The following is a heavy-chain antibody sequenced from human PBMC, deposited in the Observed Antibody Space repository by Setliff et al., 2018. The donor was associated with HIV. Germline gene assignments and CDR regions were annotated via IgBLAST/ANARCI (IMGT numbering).Heavy chain of an antibody. V-gene: IGHV4-4*08. CDR1: GGSISSFY. D-gene: IGHD3-9*01. CDR3: ARQTWEYYDTLTGYYRSPKNFDS. CDR2: IYTSGST. J-gene: IGHJ4*02. Sequence: SETLSLTCTVSGGSISSFYWSWIRQPPGKGLEWIGYIYTSGSTNYNPSLKSRVTISLDTSKNQFFLKLSSVTAPDTAIYYCARQTWEYYDTLTGYYRSPKNFDSWGQGTLVTVSS.